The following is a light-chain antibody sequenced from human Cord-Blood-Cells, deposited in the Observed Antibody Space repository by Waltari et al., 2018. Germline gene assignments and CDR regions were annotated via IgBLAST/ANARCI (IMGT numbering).Light chain of an antibody. J-gene: IGLJ3*02. CDR3: AAWDDSLSGWV. Sequence: QSVLPQPPSASGTPGPRATISSSGRSSNIACNYVHSYQQLPGTAPKLLIYRNNQRPLGVPDRFSGSKSGTSASLAISGLRSEDEADYYCAAWDDSLSGWVFGGGTKLTVL. V-gene: IGLV1-47*01. CDR1: SSNIACNY. CDR2: RNN.